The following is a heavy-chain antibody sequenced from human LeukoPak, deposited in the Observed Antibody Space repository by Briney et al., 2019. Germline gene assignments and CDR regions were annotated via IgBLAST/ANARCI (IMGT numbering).Heavy chain of an antibody. J-gene: IGHJ4*02. CDR2: IYSGGST. CDR1: SFSVSSDY. V-gene: IGHV3-53*01. CDR3: ASTGDIGYCSSTSCCFDY. Sequence: GGSLRLSCAASSFSVSSDYMTWVRQAPGKGLECVPVIYSGGSTYYADPVKGRFTISRDNSKNTLYLQMNSLRAEDTAVYFCASTGDIGYCSSTSCCFDYWGQGILVTVSS. D-gene: IGHD2-2*01.